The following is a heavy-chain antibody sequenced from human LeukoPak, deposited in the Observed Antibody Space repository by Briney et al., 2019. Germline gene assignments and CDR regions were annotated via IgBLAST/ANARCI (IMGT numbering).Heavy chain of an antibody. CDR2: IIPIFGTA. CDR1: GGTFSGYA. CDR3: ARGSGTVDYYGMDV. J-gene: IGHJ6*02. Sequence: SVKVSCKASGGTFSGYAISWVRQAPGQGLEWMGGIIPIFGTANYAQKFQGRVTITADESTSTAYMELSSLRSEDTAVYYCARGSGTVDYYGMDVWGQGTTVTVSS. D-gene: IGHD4-23*01. V-gene: IGHV1-69*13.